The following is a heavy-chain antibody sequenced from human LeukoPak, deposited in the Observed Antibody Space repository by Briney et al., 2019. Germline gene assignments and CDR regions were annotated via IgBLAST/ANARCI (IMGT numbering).Heavy chain of an antibody. J-gene: IGHJ6*02. D-gene: IGHD1-14*01. CDR1: GYTFTSYD. Sequence: ASVKVSCKASGYTFTSYDINWVRQATGQGLEWMGWMNPNRGNTGYAQKFQGRVTMTRNTSISTAYMELSSLISEDTAVYYCARGLIRNSYYYYYGMDVWGQGTTVTVSS. V-gene: IGHV1-8*01. CDR3: ARGLIRNSYYYYYGMDV. CDR2: MNPNRGNT.